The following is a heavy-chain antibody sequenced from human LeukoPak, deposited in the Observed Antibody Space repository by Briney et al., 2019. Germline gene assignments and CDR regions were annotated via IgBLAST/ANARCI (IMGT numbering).Heavy chain of an antibody. D-gene: IGHD2-2*01. CDR2: INAGNGNT. CDR1: GYTFTSYA. Sequence: ASVKVSCKASGYTFTSYAMHWVRQAPGQRLEWMGWINAGNGNTKYSQKFQGRVTITRDTSASTAYMELSSLRSEDTAVYYCARIGPGYCSGTSCQLGAPEDYWGQGTLVTVSS. J-gene: IGHJ4*02. V-gene: IGHV1-3*01. CDR3: ARIGPGYCSGTSCQLGAPEDY.